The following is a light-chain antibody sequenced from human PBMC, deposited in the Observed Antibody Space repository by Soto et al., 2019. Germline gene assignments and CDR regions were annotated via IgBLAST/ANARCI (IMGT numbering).Light chain of an antibody. CDR3: QQADSFPIT. Sequence: DIQMTQSPSSVSASVGDRVTITCRASQGISNWLAWYQQKPGKAPKVLIYAASSLQSGVPSRFSGSGSGTDFPLTLSSLLPEDSATYYCQQADSFPITFGQGTRLEIK. J-gene: IGKJ5*01. CDR1: QGISNW. V-gene: IGKV1-12*01. CDR2: AAS.